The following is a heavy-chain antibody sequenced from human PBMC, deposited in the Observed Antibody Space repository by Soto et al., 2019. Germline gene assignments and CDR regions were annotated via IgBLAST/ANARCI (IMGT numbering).Heavy chain of an antibody. Sequence: QLQLQESGPGPVKPSETLSLTCTVSGGSISSSDFYWGWLRQTPGKGLEFIGSMYYSGSTYYNPSLKSRLTISVDTSKNQFTLKLISVTAADTAVYYCAVVDSTGNWFDPWGEGALVTVSS. V-gene: IGHV4-39*01. D-gene: IGHD6-25*01. CDR1: GGSISSSDFY. J-gene: IGHJ5*02. CDR3: AVVDSTGNWFDP. CDR2: MYYSGST.